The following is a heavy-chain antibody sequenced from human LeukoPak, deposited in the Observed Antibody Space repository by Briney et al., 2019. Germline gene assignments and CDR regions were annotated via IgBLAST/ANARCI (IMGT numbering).Heavy chain of an antibody. CDR2: IKSKTDGGTT. J-gene: IGHJ4*02. V-gene: IGHV3-15*01. Sequence: GGSLRLSCAASRFTFSNAWMSWVRQAPGKGLEWVGRIKSKTDGGTTDYAVPVKGRFTISRDGSKNTLYLQMNSLKTEDTAVYYCTTAGYFDWLSYYFDYWGQGTLVTVSS. CDR3: TTAGYFDWLSYYFDY. CDR1: RFTFSNAW. D-gene: IGHD3-9*01.